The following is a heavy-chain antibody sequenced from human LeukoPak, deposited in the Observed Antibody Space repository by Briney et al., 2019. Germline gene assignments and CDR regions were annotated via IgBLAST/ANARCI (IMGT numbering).Heavy chain of an antibody. CDR2: IYYSGST. D-gene: IGHD3/OR15-3a*01. Sequence: SGTLSVTCTVPVGSISSSNGSCIREPPGEGLEWIGYIYYSGSTNYNPSLKSRVTISVDTSKNQFSLKLSSVTAADTAVYYCARDLDPYSPPTYWGQGTLVTVSS. J-gene: IGHJ4*02. CDR3: ARDLDPYSPPTY. V-gene: IGHV4-59*01. CDR1: VGSISSSN.